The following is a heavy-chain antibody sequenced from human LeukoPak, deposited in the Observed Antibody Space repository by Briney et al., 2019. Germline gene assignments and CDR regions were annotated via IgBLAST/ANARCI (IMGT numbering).Heavy chain of an antibody. D-gene: IGHD5-18*01. CDR1: GFTFSSYG. J-gene: IGHJ4*02. Sequence: GRSLRLSCAASGFTFSSYGMHWVRQAPGKGLEWVAVISYDGSNKYYADSVRGRFTISRDNSKNTLYLQMNSLRAEDTAVYYCAKAEDTAMVDYWGQGTLVTVSS. CDR2: ISYDGSNK. CDR3: AKAEDTAMVDY. V-gene: IGHV3-30*18.